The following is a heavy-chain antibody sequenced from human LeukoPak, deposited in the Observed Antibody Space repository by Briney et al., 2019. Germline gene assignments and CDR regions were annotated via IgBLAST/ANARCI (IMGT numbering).Heavy chain of an antibody. CDR3: ARGGGSSSWYGYFDY. J-gene: IGHJ4*02. V-gene: IGHV4-59*08. Sequence: SETLSLTCTVSGGSISSYYWSWIRQPPGKGLEWIGYIYYSGSTNYNPSLKSRVTISVDTSKNQFSLKLSSVTAADTAVYYCARGGGSSSWYGYFDYWGQGTLVTVS. CDR2: IYYSGST. D-gene: IGHD6-13*01. CDR1: GGSISSYY.